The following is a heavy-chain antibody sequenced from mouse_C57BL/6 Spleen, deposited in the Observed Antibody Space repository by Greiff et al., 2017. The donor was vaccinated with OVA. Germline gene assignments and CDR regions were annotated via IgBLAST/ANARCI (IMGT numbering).Heavy chain of an antibody. D-gene: IGHD1-1*01. Sequence: QVQLQQSGAEPARPGASVKMSCKASGYTFTSYTMHWVKQRPGQGLEWIGYINPSSGYTKYNQKFKDKATLTADKSSSTAYMQLSSLTSEDSAVYYCARGDYYGSSYGYYAMDYWGQGTSVTVSS. CDR1: GYTFTSYT. CDR3: ARGDYYGSSYGYYAMDY. J-gene: IGHJ4*01. V-gene: IGHV1-4*01. CDR2: INPSSGYT.